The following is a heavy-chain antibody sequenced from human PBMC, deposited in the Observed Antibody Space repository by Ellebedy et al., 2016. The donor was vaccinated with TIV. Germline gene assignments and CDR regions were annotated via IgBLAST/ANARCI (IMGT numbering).Heavy chain of an antibody. J-gene: IGHJ6*02. CDR3: VLDGYCSGGNCNYYHGMDV. Sequence: PGGSLRLSCAASGLTVTRNYISWVRQAPGKGLEWVSVIESGGRTFYADSVKGRFTMSRDNSKNTLYLRLNSLRDEDTAVYYCVLDGYCSGGNCNYYHGMDVWGRGTTVTVSS. CDR2: IESGGRT. V-gene: IGHV3-66*01. CDR1: GLTVTRNY. D-gene: IGHD2-15*01.